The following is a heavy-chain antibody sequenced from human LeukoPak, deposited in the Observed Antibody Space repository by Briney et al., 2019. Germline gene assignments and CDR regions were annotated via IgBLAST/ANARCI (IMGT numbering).Heavy chain of an antibody. CDR1: GFTFTNYA. CDR3: ANEIRPNDY. D-gene: IGHD4-17*01. CDR2: ISNNGGYT. Sequence: GGSLRLSCAASGFTFTNYAMHWVRQAPGKGLEWVSAISNNGGYTYYADSVQGRFTISRDNSKSTLCLQMNSLRAEDTAVYYCANEIRPNDYWGQGTLVTVSS. J-gene: IGHJ4*02. V-gene: IGHV3-23*01.